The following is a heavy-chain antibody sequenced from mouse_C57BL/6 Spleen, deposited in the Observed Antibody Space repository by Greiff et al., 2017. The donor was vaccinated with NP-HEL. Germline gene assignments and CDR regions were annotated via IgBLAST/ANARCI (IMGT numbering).Heavy chain of an antibody. V-gene: IGHV5-4*03. Sequence: DVKLVESGGGLVKPGGSLKLSCAASGFTFSSYAMSWVRQTPEKRLEWVATISDGGSYTYYPDNVKGRFTISRDNAKNNLYLQMSHLKSEDTAMYYCARYYYGSSYLYFDYWGQGTTLTVSS. CDR2: ISDGGSYT. CDR1: GFTFSSYA. D-gene: IGHD1-1*01. CDR3: ARYYYGSSYLYFDY. J-gene: IGHJ2*01.